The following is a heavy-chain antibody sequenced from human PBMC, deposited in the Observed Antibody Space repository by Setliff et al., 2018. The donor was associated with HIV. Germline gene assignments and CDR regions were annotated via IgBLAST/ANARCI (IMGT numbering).Heavy chain of an antibody. CDR2: INAGDDNT. J-gene: IGHJ4*02. CDR3: ARGSCSGCYLSDY. Sequence: ASVKVSCKAFGYTFSTNAIHWVRQAPGQRLEWMGYINAGDDNTRYSEEFQGRVTITRDTPANTAYMELSSLRSEDTAVYYCARGSCSGCYLSDYWGLGTLVTVSS. D-gene: IGHD6-19*01. CDR1: GYTFSTNA. V-gene: IGHV1-3*01.